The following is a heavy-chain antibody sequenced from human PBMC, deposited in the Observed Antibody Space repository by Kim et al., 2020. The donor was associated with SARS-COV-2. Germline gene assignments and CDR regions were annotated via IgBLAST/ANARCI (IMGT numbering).Heavy chain of an antibody. CDR1: GGSISSSNW. V-gene: IGHV4-4*02. D-gene: IGHD3-22*01. Sequence: SETLSLTCAVSGGSISSSNWWSWVRQPPGKGLEWIGEIYHSGSTNYNPSLKSRVTISVDKSKNQFSLKLSSVTAADTAVYYCARRVVVIEDWFDPWGQGTLVTVSS. J-gene: IGHJ5*02. CDR2: IYHSGST. CDR3: ARRVVVIEDWFDP.